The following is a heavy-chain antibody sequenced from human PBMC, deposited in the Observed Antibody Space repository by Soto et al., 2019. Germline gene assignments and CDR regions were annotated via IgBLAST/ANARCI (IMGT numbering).Heavy chain of an antibody. CDR2: VGYDGSNK. V-gene: IGHV3-33*01. Sequence: QVQLVESGGGVVQPGRSLRLSCAASGFTFSSYGMHWVRQAPGKGLGWVADVGYDGSNKYYADSVKGRFTISRDNSKNTLYLQMNSLRAEDTAVYYCARDRYSSGWYDLDYWGQGTLVTVSS. D-gene: IGHD6-19*01. J-gene: IGHJ4*02. CDR1: GFTFSSYG. CDR3: ARDRYSSGWYDLDY.